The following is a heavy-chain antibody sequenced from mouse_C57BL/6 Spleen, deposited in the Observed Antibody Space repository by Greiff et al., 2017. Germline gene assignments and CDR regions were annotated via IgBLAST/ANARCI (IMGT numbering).Heavy chain of an antibody. CDR3: ARDRPMDY. V-gene: IGHV5-4*01. Sequence: EVQRVESGGGLVKPGGSLKLSCAASGFTFSSYAMSWVRQTPEKRLEWVATISDGGSYTYYPDNVKGRFPISRDNDKNNLYLQMSHLKSEDTAMYYCARDRPMDYWGQRTSVTVSS. J-gene: IGHJ4*01. CDR1: GFTFSSYA. CDR2: ISDGGSYT.